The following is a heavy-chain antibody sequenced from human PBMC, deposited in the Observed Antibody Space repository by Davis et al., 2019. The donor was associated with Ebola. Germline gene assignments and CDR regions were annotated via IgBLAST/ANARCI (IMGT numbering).Heavy chain of an antibody. CDR1: GFTFDDYA. V-gene: IGHV3-9*01. J-gene: IGHJ6*02. Sequence: PGGSLRLSCAASGFTFDDYAMHWVRQAPGKGLEWVSGISWNSGSIGYADSVKGRFTISRDNAKNSLYLQMNSLRAEDTALYYCAKDQFTIFRGSYYYGMDVWGQGTTVTVSS. CDR2: ISWNSGSI. CDR3: AKDQFTIFRGSYYYGMDV. D-gene: IGHD3-3*01.